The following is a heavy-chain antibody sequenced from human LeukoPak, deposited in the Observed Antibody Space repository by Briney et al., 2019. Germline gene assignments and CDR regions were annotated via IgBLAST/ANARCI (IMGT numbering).Heavy chain of an antibody. D-gene: IGHD3-22*01. Sequence: PGGSLRLSCAASGFTFDDYAMHWVRQVPGKGLEWVSGISWNSGNIGYADSVKGRFTISRDKAKKSLYLQMNSLRAEDTAVYYCARGRGRSLIRYYDSSDPDAFDTWGQGTMVTVSS. CDR1: GFTFDDYA. J-gene: IGHJ3*02. V-gene: IGHV3-9*01. CDR3: ARGRGRSLIRYYDSSDPDAFDT. CDR2: ISWNSGNI.